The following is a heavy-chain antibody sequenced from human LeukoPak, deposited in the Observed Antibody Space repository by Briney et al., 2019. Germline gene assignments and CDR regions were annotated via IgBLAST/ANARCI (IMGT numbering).Heavy chain of an antibody. CDR3: ARDRAFYFYYYMDV. CDR2: INTNTGNP. V-gene: IGHV7-4-1*02. J-gene: IGHJ6*03. CDR1: GYTFTSYA. Sequence: ASVRVSCKASGYTFTSYAINWVRQAPGQGLEWMGWINTNTGNPTFAQGFTGRFVFSMDTSVSTAYLQISSLRADDTAVYYCARDRAFYFYYYMDVWGKGTTVTVSS.